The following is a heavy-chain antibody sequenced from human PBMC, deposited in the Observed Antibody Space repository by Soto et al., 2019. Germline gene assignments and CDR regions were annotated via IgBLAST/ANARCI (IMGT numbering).Heavy chain of an antibody. V-gene: IGHV3-43*01. CDR2: ISWDGGST. CDR1: GFTFDDYT. Sequence: GGSLRLSCAASGFTFDDYTMHWVRQAPGKGLEWVSLISWDGGSTYYADSVKGRFTISRDNSKNSLYLQMNSLRTEDTALYYCAKDIGSGSGWEEWGQGTLVTVSS. CDR3: AKDIGSGSGWEE. J-gene: IGHJ4*02. D-gene: IGHD6-19*01.